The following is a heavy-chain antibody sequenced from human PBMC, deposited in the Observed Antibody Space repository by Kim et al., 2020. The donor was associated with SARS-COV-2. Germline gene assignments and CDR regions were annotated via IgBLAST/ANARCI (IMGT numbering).Heavy chain of an antibody. J-gene: IGHJ4*02. CDR3: ARLYETYSSSWSGSGMAFDY. Sequence: SETLSLTCTVSGGSISSGGYYWSWIRQHPGKGLEWIGYIYYSGSTYYNPSLKSRVTISVDTSKNQFSLKLSSVTAADTAVYYCARLYETYSSSWSGSGMAFDYWGQGTLVTVSS. V-gene: IGHV4-31*03. CDR1: GGSISSGGYY. CDR2: IYYSGST. D-gene: IGHD6-13*01.